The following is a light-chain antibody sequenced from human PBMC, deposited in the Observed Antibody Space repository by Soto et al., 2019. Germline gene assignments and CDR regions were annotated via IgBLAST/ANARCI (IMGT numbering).Light chain of an antibody. CDR1: SNDFGGYNY. V-gene: IGLV2-14*03. Sequence: QSALTQPASVSGSPGQSITISCAGISNDFGGYNYVSWYQQHPGRVPKLLIYDDSNRPSGVSNRFSGSKSGNTSSLTISGIQAEDDADYYCAAYTYTSPYVFGIGTKLTVL. CDR3: AAYTYTSPYV. J-gene: IGLJ1*01. CDR2: DDS.